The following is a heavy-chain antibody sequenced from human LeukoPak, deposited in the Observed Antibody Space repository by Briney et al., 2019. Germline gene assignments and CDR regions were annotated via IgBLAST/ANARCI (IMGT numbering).Heavy chain of an antibody. V-gene: IGHV3-69-1*02. Sequence: KAGGSLRLSCAASGFTFSTYWMHWVRQAPGKGLEWISYISGSGATYYAASVKGRFTISRDNAQNSLWLQMSSLRAEDTAVYYCARDPMYNGGNSGAFDFWGQGTLVTVSS. J-gene: IGHJ3*01. CDR3: ARDPMYNGGNSGAFDF. D-gene: IGHD4-23*01. CDR2: ISGSGAT. CDR1: GFTFSTYW.